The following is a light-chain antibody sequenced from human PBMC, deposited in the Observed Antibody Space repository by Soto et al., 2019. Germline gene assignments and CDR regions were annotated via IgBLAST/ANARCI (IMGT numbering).Light chain of an antibody. CDR3: HQYGYGVYT. CDR2: GTS. CDR1: QSVRNNS. V-gene: IGKV3-20*01. Sequence: EIVLTQSPGTLSLSPGERATLSCRASQSVRNNSLAWYQQQPGQAPRLLMFGTSSRATGIPDRFSGSGSGTDFSLTISRLATEDSAVYICHQYGYGVYTFGQGTKLEIK. J-gene: IGKJ2*01.